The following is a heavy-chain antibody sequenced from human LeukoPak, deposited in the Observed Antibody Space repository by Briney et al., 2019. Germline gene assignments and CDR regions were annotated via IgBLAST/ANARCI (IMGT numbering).Heavy chain of an antibody. D-gene: IGHD6-19*01. Sequence: ASVKVSCKASGYTFTTYGIRWVRQAPGQGLDWMGWIYTYNGSANYAQKFQGRVTLTSDTSTTTAYMELRSLTSDDTAVYYCARDSSPVAGMGRFWGQGTLVTVSS. CDR1: GYTFTTYG. J-gene: IGHJ4*02. CDR2: IYTYNGSA. V-gene: IGHV1-18*01. CDR3: ARDSSPVAGMGRF.